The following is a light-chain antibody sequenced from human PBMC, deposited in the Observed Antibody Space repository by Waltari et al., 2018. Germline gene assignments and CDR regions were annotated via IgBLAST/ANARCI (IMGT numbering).Light chain of an antibody. Sequence: EVVMTQSPATLSVSPGERATLSCRASQSVSSNLAWYQHKPGQAPGLLIYGASTRATGTPARFSGSGSGTEFTLTISSLQSEDFAAYYCQQYNNWPPWTFGQGTTVEIK. CDR2: GAS. CDR3: QQYNNWPPWT. CDR1: QSVSSN. J-gene: IGKJ1*01. V-gene: IGKV3-15*01.